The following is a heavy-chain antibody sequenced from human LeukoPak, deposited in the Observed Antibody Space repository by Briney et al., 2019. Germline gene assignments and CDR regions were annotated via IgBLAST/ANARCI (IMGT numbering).Heavy chain of an antibody. J-gene: IGHJ6*03. V-gene: IGHV4-59*01. CDR3: ARELGPYSGYEGSYYYYYYMDV. CDR2: IYYSGST. D-gene: IGHD5-12*01. Sequence: SETLSLTCTGSGGSISSYYWSCIRQPPGKGLEWIGYIYYSGSTNYNPSLKSRVTIPVDTSKNQFSLKLSSVTAADTAVYYCARELGPYSGYEGSYYYYYYMDVWGKGTTVTVSS. CDR1: GGSISSYY.